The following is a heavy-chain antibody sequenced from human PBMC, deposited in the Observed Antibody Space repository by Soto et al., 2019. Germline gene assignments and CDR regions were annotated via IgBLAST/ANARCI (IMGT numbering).Heavy chain of an antibody. CDR2: TVPVFGRP. CDR1: GGSFSNFG. CDR3: AREGSGYNF. V-gene: IGHV1-69*13. D-gene: IGHD5-12*01. J-gene: IGHJ4*02. Sequence: SVKVSCKASGGSFSNFGISWVRQAPGQGLEWMGGTVPVFGRPNYAQRFRGRLTITADESTSTGYMELISLRSDDTAVYYCAREGSGYNFWGQGTQVTVSS.